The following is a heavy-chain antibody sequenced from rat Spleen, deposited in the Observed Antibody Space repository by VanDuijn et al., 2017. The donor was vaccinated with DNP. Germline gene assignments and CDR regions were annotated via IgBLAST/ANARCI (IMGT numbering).Heavy chain of an antibody. CDR2: ISYRGST. V-gene: IGHV3-1*01. CDR3: SSINWQSYFDY. CDR1: GYSITSNY. Sequence: EVQLQESGPGLVKPSQSLSLTCSVTGYSITSNYWGWIRKFPGNKMEWVGHISYRGSTTYNPSLKSRISIIKDTSKNQFFLQLSSVTTEDTATYYCSSINWQSYFDYWGQGVMVTVSS. D-gene: IGHD5-1*01. J-gene: IGHJ2*01.